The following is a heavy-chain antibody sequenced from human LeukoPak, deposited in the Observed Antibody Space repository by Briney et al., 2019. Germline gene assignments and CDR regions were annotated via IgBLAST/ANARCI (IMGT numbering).Heavy chain of an antibody. CDR2: INHSGST. Sequence: SETLSLTCAVYGGSFSGYYWSWIRQPPGKGLEWIGEINHSGSTNYNPSLKSRVTISVDTSKNQFSLKLSSVTAADTAVYYCAKDRSRVLLWFGEFDYWGQGTLVTVSS. V-gene: IGHV4-34*01. CDR1: GGSFSGYY. D-gene: IGHD3-10*01. CDR3: AKDRSRVLLWFGEFDY. J-gene: IGHJ4*02.